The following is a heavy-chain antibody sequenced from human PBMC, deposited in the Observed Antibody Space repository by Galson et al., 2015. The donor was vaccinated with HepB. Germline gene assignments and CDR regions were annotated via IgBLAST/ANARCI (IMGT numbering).Heavy chain of an antibody. CDR3: VRDRGFGAKDY. Sequence: SLRLSCAASGINFSGYWMSWVRQAPGKGLEWVANIRPDGGQRAYVDSVKGRFTISRDNAKSSLYLQMDSLGVEDTAVYHCVRDRGFGAKDYWGHGTLVTVSS. CDR1: GINFSGYW. V-gene: IGHV3-7*03. J-gene: IGHJ4*01. CDR2: IRPDGGQR. D-gene: IGHD3-10*01.